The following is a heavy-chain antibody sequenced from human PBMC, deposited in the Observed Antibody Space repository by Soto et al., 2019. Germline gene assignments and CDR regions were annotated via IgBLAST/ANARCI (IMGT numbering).Heavy chain of an antibody. J-gene: IGHJ6*02. CDR1: GFTFSSYG. CDR3: ARDRLEQYYYYGMDV. D-gene: IGHD1-1*01. Sequence: PGGSLRLSCAASGFTFSSYGMHWVRQAPGKGLEWVAVIWYDGSNKYYADSVKGRFTISRDNSKNTLYLQMNSLRAEDTAVYYCARDRLEQYYYYGMDVWGQGTTVTVSS. CDR2: IWYDGSNK. V-gene: IGHV3-33*01.